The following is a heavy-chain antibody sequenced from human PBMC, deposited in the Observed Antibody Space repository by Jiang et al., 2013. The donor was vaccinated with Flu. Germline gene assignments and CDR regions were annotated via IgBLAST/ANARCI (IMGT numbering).Heavy chain of an antibody. CDR3: ARDRDSGGYDYERFYFGMGL. CDR2: IWSGGSNK. Sequence: VQLVESGGGVVQPGRSLRLSCAASGFTFGRYGMHWVRQAPGKGLEWMAAIWSGGSNKYHSDSVKGRFTISRDNSKNTLYLQMNSLQAEDTAVYYCARDRDSGGYDYERFYFGMGLWGHGTTVTVSS. CDR1: GFTFGRYG. J-gene: IGHJ6*02. V-gene: IGHV3-33*01. D-gene: IGHD3-22*01.